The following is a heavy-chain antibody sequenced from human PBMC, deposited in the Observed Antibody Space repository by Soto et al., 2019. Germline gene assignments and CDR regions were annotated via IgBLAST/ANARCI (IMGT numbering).Heavy chain of an antibody. CDR2: ITWNGVNI. D-gene: IGHD6-19*01. CDR3: ATVAPHSSGHSDYFHH. J-gene: IGHJ1*01. Sequence: PGGSLRLSCAASGFTFDDYAMHWVRQAPGKGLEWVSSITWNGVNIGYADSVKGRFTISRDNAKNSLYLQMNSLRAEDTALYYCATVAPHSSGHSDYFHHWGQGTLVTVSS. V-gene: IGHV3-9*01. CDR1: GFTFDDYA.